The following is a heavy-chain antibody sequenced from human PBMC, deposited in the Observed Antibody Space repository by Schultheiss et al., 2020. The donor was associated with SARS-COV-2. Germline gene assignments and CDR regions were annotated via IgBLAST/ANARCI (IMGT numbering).Heavy chain of an antibody. J-gene: IGHJ6*02. CDR1: GGSISSGDYY. CDR2: IYDSGTN. CDR3: AYGMDV. V-gene: IGHV4-30-4*01. Sequence: SETLSLTCTVSGGSISSGDYYWRWIRQPPGKGLEWIGYIYDSGTNYYNPSLKSRVTISVDTSKNQFSLKLSSVTAADTAVYYCAYGMDVWGQGTTVTVSS.